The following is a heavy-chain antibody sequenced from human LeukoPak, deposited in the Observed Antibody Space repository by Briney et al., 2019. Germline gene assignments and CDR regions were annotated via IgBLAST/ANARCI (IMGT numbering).Heavy chain of an antibody. V-gene: IGHV5-51*01. CDR1: GYSSTSYW. CDR3: ARHRHTIFGPLGV. CDR2: IYPGDSDT. D-gene: IGHD3-3*01. Sequence: GESLKISCRGSGYSSTSYWIGWVRQMPGKGLEWMGIIYPGDSDTRYSPSFQGRVTISADKSISTAYLQWSSLKASDTAMYYCARHRHTIFGPLGVWGQGTLVTVSS. J-gene: IGHJ4*02.